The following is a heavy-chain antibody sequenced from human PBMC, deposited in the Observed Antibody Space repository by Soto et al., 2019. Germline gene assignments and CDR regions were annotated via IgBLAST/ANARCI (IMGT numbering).Heavy chain of an antibody. CDR1: GGTFSSYT. CDR3: GATTGYCSGGSCLLDY. J-gene: IGHJ4*02. CDR2: IIPILGIA. Sequence: QVQLVQSGAEVKKPGSSVKVSCKASGGTFSSYTISWVRQAPGQGLEWMGRIIPILGIANYAQKFQGRVTITADKSTSTGYMELSSLRSEDTAVYYCGATTGYCSGGSCLLDYWGQGTLVTVSS. V-gene: IGHV1-69*02. D-gene: IGHD2-15*01.